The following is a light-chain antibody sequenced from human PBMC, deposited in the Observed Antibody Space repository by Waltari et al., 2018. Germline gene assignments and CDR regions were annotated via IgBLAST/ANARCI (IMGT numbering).Light chain of an antibody. CDR1: SGDVGSY. V-gene: IGLV2-8*01. J-gene: IGLJ3*02. CDR2: GVT. CDR3: STYAGNDKLV. Sequence: QSALTQPPSASGSPGQSVTISCTATSGDVGSYVSWYQQHPGRAPKVLIFGVTKRPSGVPHRFSGSGSGNTASLTVSGLQAEDEADYYCSTYAGNDKLVFGGGTKVTVL.